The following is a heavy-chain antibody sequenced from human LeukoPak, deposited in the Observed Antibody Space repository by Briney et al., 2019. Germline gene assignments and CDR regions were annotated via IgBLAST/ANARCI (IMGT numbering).Heavy chain of an antibody. Sequence: SETLSLTCTVSGGSISSGHYSWSWIRQHPGKGLEWIGSIYYSGSTYSNPSLKSRLTISEDKSKNQFSLKLSSVTAADTAVYFCARVERYHEDFQDWGQGTLVIVSS. V-gene: IGHV4-31*03. J-gene: IGHJ1*01. D-gene: IGHD3-3*01. CDR2: IYYSGST. CDR3: ARVERYHEDFQD. CDR1: GGSISSGHYS.